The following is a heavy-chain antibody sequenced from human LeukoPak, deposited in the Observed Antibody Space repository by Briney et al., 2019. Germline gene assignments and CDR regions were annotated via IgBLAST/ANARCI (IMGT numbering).Heavy chain of an antibody. CDR3: ARDGDSSSWPHRNWFDP. D-gene: IGHD6-13*01. CDR1: GFTFSSYS. J-gene: IGHJ5*02. V-gene: IGHV3-48*01. CDR2: ISSSSSTI. Sequence: GESLKISCAASGFTFSSYSMNWVRQAPGKGLEWVSYISSSSSTIYYADSVKGRFTISRDNAKNSLYLQMNGLRAEDTAVYYCARDGDSSSWPHRNWFDPWGQGTLVTVSS.